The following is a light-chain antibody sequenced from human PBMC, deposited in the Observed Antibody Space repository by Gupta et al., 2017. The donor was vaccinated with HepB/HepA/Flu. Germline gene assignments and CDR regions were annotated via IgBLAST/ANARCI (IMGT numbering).Light chain of an antibody. J-gene: IGKJ5*01. CDR1: QIVGGR. CDR3: QQSDSWPRT. V-gene: IGKV3-11*01. Sequence: ILTPSPATLSFSPGVRATLSCGASQIVGGRLAWYQQKPGQAPRLLIYDSSNRAGGVPARVSGSGLGTDFSLTISYLEPEDVAVYYCQQSDSWPRTFGPGTQVEIK. CDR2: DSS.